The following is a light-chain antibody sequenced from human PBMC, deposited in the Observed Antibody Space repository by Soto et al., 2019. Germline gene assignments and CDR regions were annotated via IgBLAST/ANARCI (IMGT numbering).Light chain of an antibody. CDR1: QSVSSN. V-gene: IGKV3-15*01. J-gene: IGKJ1*01. Sequence: EIVMTQSPATLSVSPGERATLSFRASQSVSSNLAWYQQKPGQAPRLLIYGASTRATGIPARFSGSGSGTEFTLTISSLQSEDFAVYYCQQYGSSGTFGQGTKVDNK. CDR3: QQYGSSGT. CDR2: GAS.